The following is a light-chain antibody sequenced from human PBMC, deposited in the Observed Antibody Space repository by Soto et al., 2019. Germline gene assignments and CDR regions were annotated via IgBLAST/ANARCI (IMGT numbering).Light chain of an antibody. CDR1: SSDVGGYNS. CDR2: EVS. J-gene: IGLJ3*02. V-gene: IGLV2-14*01. Sequence: QSALTQPASVSGSPGQSITISCTGTSSDVGGYNSVSWYQQHPGKAPKLMIYEVSNRPSGVSNHFSGSKSDNTASLTISGRQAEDEADYYCRSYTSSSTLVVFGGGNKLNVL. CDR3: RSYTSSSTLVV.